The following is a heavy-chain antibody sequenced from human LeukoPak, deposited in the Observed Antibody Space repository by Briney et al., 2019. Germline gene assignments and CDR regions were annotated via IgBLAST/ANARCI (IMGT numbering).Heavy chain of an antibody. Sequence: GGSLRLSCAVSGSTVSGDYMSWVRQAPGKGLEWVSVIYSGGSTYYADSVKGRFTISRDNSKNTLYLQMNSLRVEDTAVYYCARHDWFDPWGQGTLVTVSS. CDR1: GSTVSGDY. J-gene: IGHJ5*02. V-gene: IGHV3-53*01. CDR2: IYSGGST. CDR3: ARHDWFDP.